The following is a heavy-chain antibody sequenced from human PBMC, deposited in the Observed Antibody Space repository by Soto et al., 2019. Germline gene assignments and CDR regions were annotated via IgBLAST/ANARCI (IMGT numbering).Heavy chain of an antibody. Sequence: QVQLQESGPGLVKPSETLSLTCGVSVGSFSNNNWSWIRQPPGKGLEWIGYISHSGSTNYNPSLKSRVTISVDTSKKQFSLKLNSVTAADTSVYYCARGGTYSRLIIGDWFDPWGQGTLVTVAS. J-gene: IGHJ5*02. CDR3: ARGGTYSRLIIGDWFDP. D-gene: IGHD6-13*01. CDR1: VGSFSNNN. V-gene: IGHV4-59*01. CDR2: ISHSGST.